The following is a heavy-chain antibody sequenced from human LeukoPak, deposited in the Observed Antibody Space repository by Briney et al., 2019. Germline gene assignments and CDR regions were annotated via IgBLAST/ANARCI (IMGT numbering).Heavy chain of an antibody. V-gene: IGHV1-18*01. CDR2: ISAYNGNT. CDR1: GYTFNSYD. CDR3: ARGDKWEQRPADY. J-gene: IGHJ4*02. Sequence: ASVKVSCKASGYTFNSYDVNWVRQAPGQGLEWMGWISAYNGNTKYAQRFQGRVTMTTDTSTSTAHMELRSLRSDDTAVYYCARGDKWEQRPADYWGQGTLVTVSS. D-gene: IGHD1-26*01.